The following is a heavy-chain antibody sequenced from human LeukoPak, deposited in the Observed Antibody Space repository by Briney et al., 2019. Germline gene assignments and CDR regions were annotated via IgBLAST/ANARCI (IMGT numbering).Heavy chain of an antibody. V-gene: IGHV3-30*02. CDR2: IRDGGSER. CDR3: ARDRITMVRGPPGY. CDR1: GFTFSSYG. Sequence: GGSLRLSCAASGFTFSSYGLHWVRQAPGKGLEWVAFIRDGGSERYYTDFVKGRFTVSRDNSKNTLYLQMNSLRAEDTAVYYCARDRITMVRGPPGYWGQGILVTVSS. D-gene: IGHD3-10*01. J-gene: IGHJ4*02.